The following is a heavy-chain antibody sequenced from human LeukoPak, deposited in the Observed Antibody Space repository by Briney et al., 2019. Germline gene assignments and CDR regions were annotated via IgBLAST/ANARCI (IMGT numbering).Heavy chain of an antibody. CDR2: IYYSGST. V-gene: IGHV4-59*01. Sequence: PSETLSLTCTVSGGSISSYYWSWIRQPPGKGLEWIGYIYYSGSTNYNPSLKSRVTISVDTSKNQFSPKLSSVTAADTAVYYCARDGRYCSGGSCSNWFDPWGQGTLVTVSS. CDR3: ARDGRYCSGGSCSNWFDP. J-gene: IGHJ5*02. D-gene: IGHD2-15*01. CDR1: GGSISSYY.